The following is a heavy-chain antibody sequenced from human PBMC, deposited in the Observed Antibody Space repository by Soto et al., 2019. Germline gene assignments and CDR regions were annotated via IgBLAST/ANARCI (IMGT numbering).Heavy chain of an antibody. CDR3: ARLSGRYSSGKNSFDP. CDR1: GFTFDDYG. V-gene: IGHV3-20*04. J-gene: IGHJ5*02. D-gene: IGHD6-19*01. CDR2: INWNGGST. Sequence: PGGSLRLSCAASGFTFDDYGMSWVRQAPGKGLEWVSGINWNGGSTGYADSVKGRFTISRDNAKNSLYLQMNSLRAEDTALYYCARLSGRYSSGKNSFDPWGQGTLVTVSS.